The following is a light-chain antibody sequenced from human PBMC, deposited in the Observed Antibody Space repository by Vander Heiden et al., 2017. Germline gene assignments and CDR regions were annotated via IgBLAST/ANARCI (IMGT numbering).Light chain of an antibody. V-gene: IGKV1-33*01. CDR2: DAS. CDR3: QQYQHQIT. Sequence: DIQMTQSAASLSASVVDSVTIACQASQDISNHLNWYHQKPGKAPKVLIYDASNLETGVPSRFSGSGSGTDFTFTISSLQPEDIATYYCQQYQHQITFGQGTRLEIK. J-gene: IGKJ5*01. CDR1: QDISNH.